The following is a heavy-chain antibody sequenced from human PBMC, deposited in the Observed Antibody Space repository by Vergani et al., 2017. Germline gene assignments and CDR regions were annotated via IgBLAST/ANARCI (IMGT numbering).Heavy chain of an antibody. Sequence: QVQLQESGPGLVKPSETLSLTCAVSGFSIDTGYYWDWIRQPPGKGLEWIGSIYRTGRTHFNPSLKSQFTISVDTSNNHFSLRLNSLTAADTAVYYCARGYCTTSICRGKVDSWGQGTLVTVSS. D-gene: IGHD2-8*01. CDR1: GFSIDTGYY. V-gene: IGHV4-38-2*01. CDR2: IYRTGRT. J-gene: IGHJ5*01. CDR3: ARGYCTTSICRGKVDS.